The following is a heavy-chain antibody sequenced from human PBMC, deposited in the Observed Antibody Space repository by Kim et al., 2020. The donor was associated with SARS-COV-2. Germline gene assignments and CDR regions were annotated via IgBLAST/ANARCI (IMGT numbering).Heavy chain of an antibody. V-gene: IGHV4-61*02. Sequence: SETLSLTCTVSGGSISSGSYYWSWIRQPAGKGLEWIGRIYTSGSTNYNPSLKSRVTISVDTSKNQFSLKLSSVTAADTAVYYCATGYCSGAGSAREDSWFDPWGQGTLVTVSS. J-gene: IGHJ5*02. CDR2: IYTSGST. CDR3: ATGYCSGAGSAREDSWFDP. D-gene: IGHD2-15*01. CDR1: GGSISSGSYY.